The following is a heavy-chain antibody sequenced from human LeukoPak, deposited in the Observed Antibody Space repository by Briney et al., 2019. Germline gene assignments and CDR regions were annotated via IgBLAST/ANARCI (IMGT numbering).Heavy chain of an antibody. J-gene: IGHJ6*02. CDR2: INPSGGST. CDR3: ARAGGGGTRGYYYGMDV. D-gene: IGHD2-15*01. Sequence: ASVKVSCKASGYTITSYYMHWVRQAPGQGLEWMGIINPSGGSTSYAQKFQGRVTMTRDTSTSTVYMELSSLRSEDTAVYYCARAGGGGTRGYYYGMDVWGQGTTVTVSS. CDR1: GYTITSYY. V-gene: IGHV1-46*01.